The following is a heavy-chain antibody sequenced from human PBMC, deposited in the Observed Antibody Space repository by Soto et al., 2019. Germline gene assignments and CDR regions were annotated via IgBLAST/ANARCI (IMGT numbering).Heavy chain of an antibody. Sequence: PGGSLRLSCAASGFTFSSYRMNWVRQAPGKGLEWVSSISSSSSYIYYADSVKGRFTISRDNAKNSLYLQMNSLRAEDTAVYYCARGPTIFGIRFDPWGHGTLVTHSS. CDR3: ARGPTIFGIRFDP. CDR1: GFTFSSYR. D-gene: IGHD3-3*01. CDR2: ISSSSSYI. J-gene: IGHJ5*02. V-gene: IGHV3-21*01.